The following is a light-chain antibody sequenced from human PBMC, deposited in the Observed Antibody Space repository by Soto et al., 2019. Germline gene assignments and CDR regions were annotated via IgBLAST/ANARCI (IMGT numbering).Light chain of an antibody. Sequence: EIVMTQSPATLSVSPGERVTLSCRASQSVSDNLDWYQQKPGQAPRLLIYGASTRDTGIPARFSGSGSGTEFTLTISSLQPEDFAVYYFQHYHNSYTFGQGTKVEIK. V-gene: IGKV3-15*01. CDR1: QSVSDN. J-gene: IGKJ2*01. CDR3: QHYHNSYT. CDR2: GAS.